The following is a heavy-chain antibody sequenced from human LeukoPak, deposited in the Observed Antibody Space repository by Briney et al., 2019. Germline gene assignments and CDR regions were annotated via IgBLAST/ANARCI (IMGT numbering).Heavy chain of an antibody. CDR1: GYTFTTYG. V-gene: IGHV1-18*01. CDR2: ISGYNGNI. Sequence: ASVKVSCKASGYTFTTYGISWVRQAPGQGLEWMGWISGYNGNIKYAQNLQGRVTMTTNTSTSTAYMELRSLRSDDTAVYYCARQHYGGNSVPWDYWGQGTLVTVSS. D-gene: IGHD4-23*01. J-gene: IGHJ4*02. CDR3: ARQHYGGNSVPWDY.